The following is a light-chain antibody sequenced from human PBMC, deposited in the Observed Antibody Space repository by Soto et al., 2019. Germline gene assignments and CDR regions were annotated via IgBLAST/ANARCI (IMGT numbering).Light chain of an antibody. CDR1: QSISSW. CDR3: QQYET. Sequence: DIQMTQSPSTLSASVGDRVTITCRASQSISSWLAWYQQKPGKAPKLLIYDASSLESGVPSRFSGSGSGTEFTLTISSLQPDDFAIYYCQQYETFGQGTKVDIK. J-gene: IGKJ1*01. CDR2: DAS. V-gene: IGKV1-5*01.